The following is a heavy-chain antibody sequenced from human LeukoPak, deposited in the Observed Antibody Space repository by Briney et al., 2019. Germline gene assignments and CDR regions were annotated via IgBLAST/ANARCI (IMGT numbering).Heavy chain of an antibody. J-gene: IGHJ5*02. CDR1: GFTFSSYA. CDR3: ARDPRIDPFTILPNWFDP. V-gene: IGHV3-30-3*01. CDR2: ISYDGSNK. D-gene: IGHD3-3*01. Sequence: PGGSLRLSCAASGFTFSSYAMHWVRQAPGKGLEWVAVISYDGSNKYYVDSVKGRFTISRDNSKNTLYLQMNSLRAEDTAVYYCARDPRIDPFTILPNWFDPWGQGTLVTVSS.